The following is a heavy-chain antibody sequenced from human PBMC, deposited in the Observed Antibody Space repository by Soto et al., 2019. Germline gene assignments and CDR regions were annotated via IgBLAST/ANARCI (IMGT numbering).Heavy chain of an antibody. J-gene: IGHJ4*02. CDR2: ISYDGSNK. Sequence: PGGSLRLCCAASGFTFSSYAMHWVRQAPGKGLEWVAVISYDGSNKYYADSVRGRFTISRDNSKNTLYLQMNSLRAEDTAVYYCARGLPLRLSGLGYWGQGTLVTVSS. CDR3: ARGLPLRLSGLGY. CDR1: GFTFSSYA. V-gene: IGHV3-30-3*01. D-gene: IGHD5-12*01.